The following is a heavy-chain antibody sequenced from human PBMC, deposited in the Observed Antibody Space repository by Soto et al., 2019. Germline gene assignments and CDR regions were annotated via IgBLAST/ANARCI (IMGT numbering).Heavy chain of an antibody. CDR1: GGTFSNYA. J-gene: IGHJ4*02. Sequence: QVQLVQSGAEVKRPGSSMKVSCKASGGTFSNYAISWVRQAPGQGLEWVGGIIPIFGTTNYAQKFQGRVTLTADESTTTAYMELSSLRSGDTAVYCCARLRTFYSPFEDWGQGTLVTVSS. CDR2: IIPIFGTT. V-gene: IGHV1-69*01. D-gene: IGHD3-3*02. CDR3: ARLRTFYSPFED.